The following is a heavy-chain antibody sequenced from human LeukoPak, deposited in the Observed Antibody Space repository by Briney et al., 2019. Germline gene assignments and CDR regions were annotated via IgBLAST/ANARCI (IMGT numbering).Heavy chain of an antibody. D-gene: IGHD4-23*01. CDR3: AREPPMVVTPPLDV. V-gene: IGHV3-9*01. CDR2: ISWNSGSI. J-gene: IGHJ6*02. Sequence: GGSLRLSCAASGFTFDDYAMHWVRQAPGKGLEWVSGISWNSGSIGYADSVKGRFTISRDNAKNSLYLQMNSLRAEDTAVYYCAREPPMVVTPPLDVWGQGTTVTVSS. CDR1: GFTFDDYA.